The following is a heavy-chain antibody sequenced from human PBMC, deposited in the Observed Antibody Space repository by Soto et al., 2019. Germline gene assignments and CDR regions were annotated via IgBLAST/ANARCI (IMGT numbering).Heavy chain of an antibody. CDR3: AREVAAIGDFDS. Sequence: SETLSLTCTVSGGSVSSGDYYWSWIRQPPGKGLEWIGNIHDSGTTNYNPSLKSRVTISIDPSQSQFSLKLTSVTAADTAVYYCAREVAAIGDFDSWGQATMVT. J-gene: IGHJ4*02. CDR2: IHDSGTT. CDR1: GGSVSSGDYY. D-gene: IGHD2-15*01. V-gene: IGHV4-61*08.